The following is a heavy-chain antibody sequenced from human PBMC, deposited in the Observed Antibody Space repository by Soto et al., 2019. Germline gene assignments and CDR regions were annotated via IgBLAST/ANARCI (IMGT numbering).Heavy chain of an antibody. CDR1: GFSLSTSGVG. V-gene: IGHV2-5*02. Sequence: SGPTLVNPTQTLTLTCTFSGFSLSTSGVGVGWIRQPPGKALEWLALIYWDDDKRYSPSLKSRLTITKDTSKNQVVLTMTNMDPVDTATYYWAHRRTRGYSYGLPPYYFDYWGQGTLVTVSS. CDR3: AHRRTRGYSYGLPPYYFDY. J-gene: IGHJ4*02. CDR2: IYWDDDK. D-gene: IGHD5-18*01.